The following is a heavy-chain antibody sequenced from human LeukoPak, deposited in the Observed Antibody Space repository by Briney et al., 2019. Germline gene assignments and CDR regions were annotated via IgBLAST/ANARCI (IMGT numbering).Heavy chain of an antibody. J-gene: IGHJ4*02. CDR3: ARGAEYYAIWRGYAGYSDY. CDR2: ISHRGST. CDR1: GGSFSGYY. D-gene: IGHD3-3*01. V-gene: IGHV4-34*01. Sequence: SETLSLTCAVYGGSFSGYYWGWIRQPPGKGLEWVGGISHRGSTYYNPSLRSRITISLDRSKQKFSLKLTSVTAADTAVYFCARGAEYYAIWRGYAGYSDYWGQGISVTVSS.